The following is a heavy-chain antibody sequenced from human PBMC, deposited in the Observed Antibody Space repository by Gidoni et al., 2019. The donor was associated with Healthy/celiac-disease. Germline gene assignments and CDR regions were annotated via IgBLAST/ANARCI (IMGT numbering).Heavy chain of an antibody. Sequence: QVQLVQSGAEVKKPGSSVKVSCKASGGTFSSYAISWVRQAPGQGLEWMGGIIPIFGTANYAQKFQGRVTITADKSTSTAYMELSSLRSEDTAVYYCASPYRTVTTATGYYYGMDVWGQGTTVTVSS. D-gene: IGHD4-17*01. CDR2: IIPIFGTA. V-gene: IGHV1-69*06. J-gene: IGHJ6*02. CDR1: GGTFSSYA. CDR3: ASPYRTVTTATGYYYGMDV.